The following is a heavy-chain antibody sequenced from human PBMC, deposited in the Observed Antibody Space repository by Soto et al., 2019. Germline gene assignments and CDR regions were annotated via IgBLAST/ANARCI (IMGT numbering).Heavy chain of an antibody. CDR1: GYSFTRNG. V-gene: IGHV1-18*01. J-gene: IGHJ6*03. CDR2: ISAKDGGT. Sequence: HVHLVQSGAELKKPGASVRVSCKASGYSFTRNGISWVRQAPGQGLAWMGWISAKDGGTNYAQKFEGRVIMTPDTSTSTASRERRSRRSDDTAGYYCVRDRDSDTLPSMAVWGKETTVTASS. CDR3: VRDRDSDTLPSMAV. D-gene: IGHD1-26*01.